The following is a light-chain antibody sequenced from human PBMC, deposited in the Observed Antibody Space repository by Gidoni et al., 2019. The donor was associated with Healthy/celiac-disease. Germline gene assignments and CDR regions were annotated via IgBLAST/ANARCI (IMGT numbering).Light chain of an antibody. CDR3: AAWDDSLNGVV. Sequence: QSVLTQPPSSSETPGQRVPISFSGSSSNIGSNTVNWYQQLPGTAPKLPIYSNNQRPSGVPDRFSGSKSGTSASLAISGLQSEDEADYYCAAWDDSLNGVVFGGGTKLTVL. CDR2: SNN. CDR1: SSNIGSNT. V-gene: IGLV1-44*01. J-gene: IGLJ2*01.